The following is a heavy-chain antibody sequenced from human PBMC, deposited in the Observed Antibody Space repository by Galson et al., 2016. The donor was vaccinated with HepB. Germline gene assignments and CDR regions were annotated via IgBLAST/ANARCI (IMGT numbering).Heavy chain of an antibody. CDR1: GFTFSSFW. J-gene: IGHJ5*01. CDR2: IKKDGRDK. Sequence: SLRLSCAASGFTFSSFWVNWVRQAPGKGLEWVASIKKDGRDKYYVGSVKGRFTISRDNAKNSLYLQMYSLTAEGTAVYYCTYGQYGTWGQGTLVNVSS. V-gene: IGHV3-7*01. D-gene: IGHD2/OR15-2a*01. CDR3: TYGQYGT.